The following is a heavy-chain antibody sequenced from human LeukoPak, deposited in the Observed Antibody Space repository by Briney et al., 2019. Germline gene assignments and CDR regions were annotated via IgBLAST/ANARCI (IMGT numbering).Heavy chain of an antibody. J-gene: IGHJ4*02. Sequence: GASVEVSCKASGYTFTGYYMHWVRQAPGQGLEWMGWINPNSGGTNYAQKFQGRVTITRDTSASTAYMELSSLRSEDTAVYYCAGASPPMVRGVIIAYYFDYWGQGTLVTVSS. D-gene: IGHD3-10*01. V-gene: IGHV1-2*02. CDR3: AGASPPMVRGVIIAYYFDY. CDR1: GYTFTGYY. CDR2: INPNSGGT.